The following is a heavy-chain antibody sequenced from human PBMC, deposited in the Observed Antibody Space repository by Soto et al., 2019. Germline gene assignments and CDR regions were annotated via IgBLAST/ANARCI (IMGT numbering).Heavy chain of an antibody. D-gene: IGHD6-19*01. CDR1: GYTFTGYY. Sequence: QVQLVQSGAEVKKPGASVKVSCKASGYTFTGYYMHWVRQAPGQGLEWMGWINPNSGGTNYAQKFQGWVTMTRDTSISTADMELSRLRSDDTAVYYCERERSISRGWYVPSYYYYYGMDVWGQGTTVTVSS. V-gene: IGHV1-2*04. CDR2: INPNSGGT. CDR3: ERERSISRGWYVPSYYYYYGMDV. J-gene: IGHJ6*02.